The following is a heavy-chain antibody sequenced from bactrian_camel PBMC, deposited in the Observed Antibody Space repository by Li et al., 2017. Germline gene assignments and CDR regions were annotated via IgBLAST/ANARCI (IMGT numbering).Heavy chain of an antibody. V-gene: IGHV3S40*01. CDR3: AAIPLFDTFYETAYGK. D-gene: IGHD6*01. CDR2: IYGGGGTT. CDR1: GFTFSKYG. J-gene: IGHJ4*01. Sequence: VQLVESGGGLVQAGRSLRLSCAASGFTFSKYGMSWVRQAPGKGLEWVSFIYGGGGTTYYADSVKGRFTISRDNANNTVNLVMNTLKTEDTAVYYCAAIPLFDTFYETAYGKWGQGTQVTVS.